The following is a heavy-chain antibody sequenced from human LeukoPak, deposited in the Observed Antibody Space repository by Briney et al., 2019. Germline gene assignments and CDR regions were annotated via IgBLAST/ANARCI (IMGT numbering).Heavy chain of an antibody. D-gene: IGHD1-26*01. V-gene: IGHV3-30*18. CDR3: AKDWELLAGADPVPLFCDY. CDR1: GFTFSSYG. CDR2: ISYGGSNK. Sequence: TGGSLRLSCAASGFTFSSYGMHWVRQAPGKGLEGVAVISYGGSNKYYAGSVKGRFTIARDNSKNTLYLQMNRLRAEDTAVYYCAKDWELLAGADPVPLFCDYWGQGTLVTVSS. J-gene: IGHJ4*02.